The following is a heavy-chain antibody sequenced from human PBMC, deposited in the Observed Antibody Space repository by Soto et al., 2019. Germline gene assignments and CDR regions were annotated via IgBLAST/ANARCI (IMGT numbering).Heavy chain of an antibody. V-gene: IGHV3-30*03. Sequence: GGSLRLSCAASGFNFGFFGMHWVRQAPGKGLEWVAFISDDGINTQYADSVRGRFTLSRDYSRKTMYLQMDSLRDEDTALYYCARGNLSFDFDSWGLGTLVTVSS. J-gene: IGHJ4*02. D-gene: IGHD1-26*01. CDR2: ISDDGINT. CDR1: GFNFGFFG. CDR3: ARGNLSFDFDS.